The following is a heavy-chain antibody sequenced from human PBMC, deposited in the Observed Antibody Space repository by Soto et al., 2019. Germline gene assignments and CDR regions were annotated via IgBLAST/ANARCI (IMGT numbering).Heavy chain of an antibody. V-gene: IGHV4-31*03. CDR3: ARDPAP. CDR2: IYNSGST. Sequence: QVQLQESGPGLVKPSQTLSLTCTVSGGSISSGGYYWSWIRQHPGKGLEWIGYIYNSGSTYYNPSLKXRVXXXXXXSXXXXSLXXXXXXXXXTAVYYCARDPAPWGQGTLVTVSS. CDR1: GGSISSGGYY. J-gene: IGHJ5*02.